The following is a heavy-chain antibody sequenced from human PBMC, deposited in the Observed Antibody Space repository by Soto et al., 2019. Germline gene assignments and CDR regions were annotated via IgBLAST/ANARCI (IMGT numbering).Heavy chain of an antibody. V-gene: IGHV3-23*01. CDR2: ISSSGAFT. CDR1: GFTFNSND. Sequence: PGGSLRLSCAVSGFTFNSNDMTWVRQAPGQGLEWVSTISSSGAFTYHADSVRGRLTISRDNSKNTVYLQMNSLRAEDTAVYYCVKHQVSLDRGISPFDYWGQGALVTVSS. CDR3: VKHQVSLDRGISPFDY. J-gene: IGHJ4*02. D-gene: IGHD3-10*01.